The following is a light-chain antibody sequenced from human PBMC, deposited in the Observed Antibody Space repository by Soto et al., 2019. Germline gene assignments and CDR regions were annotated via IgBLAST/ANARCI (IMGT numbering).Light chain of an antibody. CDR3: QQYDNWPRT. V-gene: IGKV1-5*01. J-gene: IGKJ1*01. CDR2: DAS. CDR1: QSITNW. Sequence: DIQMTQYPSTLSASVGDRVTITCRASQSITNWLAWYQQKPGKAPKLLIYDASSLESGVPSRFSGSGSGTEFTLIISSLQSEDFAFYYCQQYDNWPRTFGQGTKWIS.